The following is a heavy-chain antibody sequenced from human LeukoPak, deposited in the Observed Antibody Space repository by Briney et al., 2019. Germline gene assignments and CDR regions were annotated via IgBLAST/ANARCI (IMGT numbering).Heavy chain of an antibody. CDR3: ASLFGHTMVRGVRDYWFDP. CDR1: GFTVSSNY. CDR2: IYSGGST. D-gene: IGHD3-10*01. V-gene: IGHV3-53*01. Sequence: PGGSLRLSCAASGFTVSSNYMSWVRQAPGKGLEWVSVIYSGGSTYYADSVKGRFTISRDNSKNTLYLQMNSLRAEDTAVYYCASLFGHTMVRGVRDYWFDPWGQGTPVTVSS. J-gene: IGHJ5*02.